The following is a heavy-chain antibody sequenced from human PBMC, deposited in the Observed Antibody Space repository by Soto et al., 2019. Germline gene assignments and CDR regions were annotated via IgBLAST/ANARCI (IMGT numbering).Heavy chain of an antibody. V-gene: IGHV3-23*01. CDR2: MTGGGSNT. CDR3: AKDSNKYSSSLRGRYFDY. D-gene: IGHD4-4*01. Sequence: PGGSLRLSCAASGFTFRSYGMHWVRQAPGKGLEWVSGMTGGGSNTFHADSVKGRFTISRDNSKNTLFLQMNSLGAEDTAVYYCAKDSNKYSSSLRGRYFDYWGQGIGVTVSS. CDR1: GFTFRSYG. J-gene: IGHJ4*02.